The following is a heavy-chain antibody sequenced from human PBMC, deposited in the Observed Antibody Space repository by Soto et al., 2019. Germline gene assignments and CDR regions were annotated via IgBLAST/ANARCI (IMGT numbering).Heavy chain of an antibody. CDR3: ARPGIGGHYFYPMDV. Sequence: QVQLVQSGAEVKKPGSSVRVSCKVSGDSFSTYAVSWVRQAPGQGLEWMGGIIAVFGTPSYAQKFKDRVTIIGDGSTNTVYMDLIRLRSGESGIYYRARPGIGGHYFYPMDVWGQGAPV. V-gene: IGHV1-69*01. CDR1: GDSFSTYA. D-gene: IGHD3-10*01. CDR2: IIAVFGTP. J-gene: IGHJ6*02.